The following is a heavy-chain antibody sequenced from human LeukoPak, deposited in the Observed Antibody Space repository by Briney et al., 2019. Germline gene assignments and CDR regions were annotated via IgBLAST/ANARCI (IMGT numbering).Heavy chain of an antibody. CDR3: TKGRCSGGSCYRDYFDS. V-gene: IGHV3-30*02. Sequence: SGGSLRLSCAASGFTFSFYGMHWVRQAPGKGLEWVAFMRFDGSDKFYADSVKGRFTISRDNSKNTLYLQMNSLRPEDTAVYYCTKGRCSGGSCYRDYFDSWGQGTLVTVSS. CDR1: GFTFSFYG. CDR2: MRFDGSDK. J-gene: IGHJ4*02. D-gene: IGHD2-15*01.